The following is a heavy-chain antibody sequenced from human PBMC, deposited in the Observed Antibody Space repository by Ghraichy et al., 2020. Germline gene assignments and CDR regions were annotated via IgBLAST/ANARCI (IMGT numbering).Heavy chain of an antibody. Sequence: SETLSLTCTVSGASVSSGGYYWSWIRQSREKGLEWISYIHYSGDTYNNPTLYNRAASSLDTSTNQFSLQLRCVTVADTAVYYCARLLAARPDSDSWGPGILVTVSS. J-gene: IGHJ4*02. CDR3: ARLLAARPDSDS. CDR2: IHYSGDT. CDR1: GASVSSGGYY. D-gene: IGHD6-6*01. V-gene: IGHV4-31*03.